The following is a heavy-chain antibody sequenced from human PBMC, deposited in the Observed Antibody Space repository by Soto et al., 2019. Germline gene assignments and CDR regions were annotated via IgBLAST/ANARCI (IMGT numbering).Heavy chain of an antibody. J-gene: IGHJ4*02. D-gene: IGHD6-13*01. CDR3: ARWGLSSSWYYFDY. CDR2: IYYSGSA. V-gene: IGHV4-31*03. CDR1: GGSISSGGYY. Sequence: LTLTCTVSGGSISSGGYYWSWIRQHPGRGLEWIGYIYYSGSAYSNPSLKSRVTISVDTSKNQFSLKLSSVTAADTAVYYCARWGLSSSWYYFDYWGQGTLVTVS.